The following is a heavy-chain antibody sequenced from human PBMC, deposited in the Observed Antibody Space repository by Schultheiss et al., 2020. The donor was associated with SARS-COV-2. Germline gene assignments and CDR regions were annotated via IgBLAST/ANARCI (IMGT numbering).Heavy chain of an antibody. CDR2: TYYSGST. CDR1: GGSISSGGYY. V-gene: IGHV4-31*03. J-gene: IGHJ5*02. Sequence: SETLSLTCTVSGGSISSGGYYWSWIRQHPGKGLEWIGYTYYSGSTYYNPFLKSRITISVDTSKNQFSLKLSSVTAADTAVYYCARGGTISNWFDPWGQGTLVTVSS. D-gene: IGHD2-15*01. CDR3: ARGGTISNWFDP.